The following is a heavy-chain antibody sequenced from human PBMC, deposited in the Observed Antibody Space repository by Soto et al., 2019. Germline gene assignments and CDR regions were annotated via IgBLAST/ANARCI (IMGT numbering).Heavy chain of an antibody. D-gene: IGHD6-19*01. Sequence: GGSLRLSCAASGFTFSSYSMNWVRQAPGKGLEWVSSISSSSSYIYYADSVKSRFTISRDNAKNSLYLQMNSLRAEDTAVYYCARDRGHSSGWYDHGVAWGQGTLVTVSS. CDR1: GFTFSSYS. CDR2: ISSSSSYI. J-gene: IGHJ4*02. V-gene: IGHV3-21*01. CDR3: ARDRGHSSGWYDHGVA.